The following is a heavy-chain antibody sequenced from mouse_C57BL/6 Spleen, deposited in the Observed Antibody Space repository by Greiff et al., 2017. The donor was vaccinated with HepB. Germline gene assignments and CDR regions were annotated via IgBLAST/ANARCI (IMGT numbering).Heavy chain of an antibody. CDR1: GYTFTSYW. J-gene: IGHJ2*01. V-gene: IGHV1-64*01. CDR3: AREMITTLEDYFDY. CDR2: IHPNSGST. D-gene: IGHD2-4*01. Sequence: QVQLQQPGAELVKPGASVKLSCKASGYTFTSYWMHWVKQRPGQGLEWIGMIHPNSGSTNYNEKFKSKATLTVDKSSSTAYMQLSSLTSEDSAVYYCAREMITTLEDYFDYWGQGTTLTVSS.